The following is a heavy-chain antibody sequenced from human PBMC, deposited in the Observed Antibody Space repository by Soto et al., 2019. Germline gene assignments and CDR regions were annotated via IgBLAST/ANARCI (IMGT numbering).Heavy chain of an antibody. CDR3: AHAYGGRSLY. J-gene: IGHJ4*02. CDR1: GFSLTTDRVG. CDR2: IYWDDSK. D-gene: IGHD1-26*01. V-gene: IGHV2-5*02. Sequence: QITLKESGPTLVKPTQTLTLTCTFSGFSLTTDRVGVGWIRQPPGEALEWLAVIYWDDSKTYRPSLESRLTITKATSKNQVALTMANMVSLDTATYYCAHAYGGRSLYWGQGTLVTVSS.